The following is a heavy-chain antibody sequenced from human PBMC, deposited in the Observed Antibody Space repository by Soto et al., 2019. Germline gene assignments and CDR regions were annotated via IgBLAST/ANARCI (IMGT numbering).Heavy chain of an antibody. V-gene: IGHV1-18*04. CDR1: GYTFTSYG. CDR3: ARDLGEHYGDYPTWVWFDP. CDR2: ISAYNGNT. Sequence: QVQLVQSGAEVKKPGASVKVSCKASGYTFTSYGISWVRQAPGQGLEWMGWISAYNGNTNYAQKLEGRVTMTTDTSTSTAYMELRSLRSDDTAVYYCARDLGEHYGDYPTWVWFDPWGQGTLVTVSS. D-gene: IGHD4-17*01. J-gene: IGHJ5*02.